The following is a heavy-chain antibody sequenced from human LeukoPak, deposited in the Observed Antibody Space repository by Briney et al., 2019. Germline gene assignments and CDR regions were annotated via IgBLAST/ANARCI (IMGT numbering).Heavy chain of an antibody. CDR3: AREREGPYGYLDY. Sequence: PSETLSLTCIVSGGSISSAAYYWSWIRQPAGKGLEWIGRIYTSGSIDYNPSLKSRLTISVDTSNNQFSLTLSSATAADTAVYYCAREREGPYGYLDYWGQGTLVTVSS. V-gene: IGHV4-61*02. D-gene: IGHD4-17*01. CDR2: IYTSGSI. J-gene: IGHJ4*02. CDR1: GGSISSAAYY.